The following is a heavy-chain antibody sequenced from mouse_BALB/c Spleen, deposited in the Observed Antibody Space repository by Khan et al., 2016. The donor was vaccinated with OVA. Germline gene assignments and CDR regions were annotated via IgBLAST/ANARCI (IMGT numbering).Heavy chain of an antibody. J-gene: IGHJ2*01. CDR2: INSNGGST. V-gene: IGHV5-6-3*01. CDR3: ARMARTIN. CDR1: GFTFSSYG. Sequence: DVKLQESGGGLVQPGGSLKLSCAASGFTFSSYGMSWVRQTPDKRLELVATINSNGGSTYYPDSVKGRFTISSDNAKNTLYLQMSSLKSEDTAMYYCARMARTINWGQGTTLTVSS.